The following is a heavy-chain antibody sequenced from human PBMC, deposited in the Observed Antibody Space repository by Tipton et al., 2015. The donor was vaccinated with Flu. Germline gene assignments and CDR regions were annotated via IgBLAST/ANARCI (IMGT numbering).Heavy chain of an antibody. CDR3: ARERELDETTGPRLDL. J-gene: IGHJ4*02. Sequence: QVQLVQSGAEVKKPGASVKVSCKASGYTFGDYHVHWVRQAPGRGLEWMGMISPSGGGTDYAQNFQGRFIFTTDASTNTVYMDLSSLKSEDTAMYFCARERELDETTGPRLDLWGQGTLVRVAS. D-gene: IGHD7-27*01. CDR2: ISPSGGGT. V-gene: IGHV1-46*01. CDR1: GYTFGDYH.